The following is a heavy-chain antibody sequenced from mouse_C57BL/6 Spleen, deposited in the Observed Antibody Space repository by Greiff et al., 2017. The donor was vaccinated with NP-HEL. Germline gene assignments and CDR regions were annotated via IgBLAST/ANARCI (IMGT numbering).Heavy chain of an antibody. V-gene: IGHV1-42*01. J-gene: IGHJ2*01. Sequence: EVQLQQSGPELVKPGASVKISCKASGYSFTGYYMNWVKQSPEKSLEWIGEINPSTGGTTYNQKFKAKATLTVDKSSSTAYMQLKSLTSEDSAVYYCASGWDAGYWGQGTTLTVSS. CDR2: INPSTGGT. CDR3: ASGWDAGY. CDR1: GYSFTGYY. D-gene: IGHD3-1*01.